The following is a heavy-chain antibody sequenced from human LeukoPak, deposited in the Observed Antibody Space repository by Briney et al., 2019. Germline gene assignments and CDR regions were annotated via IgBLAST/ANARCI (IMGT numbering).Heavy chain of an antibody. Sequence: STYYNPSLKSRVTISVDTSKNQFSLKLSSVTAADTAVYYSARGSEEVVVVPAAENYFDYWGQGTLVTVSS. CDR2: ST. D-gene: IGHD2-2*01. CDR3: ARGSEEVVVVPAAENYFDY. J-gene: IGHJ4*02. V-gene: IGHV4-39*02.